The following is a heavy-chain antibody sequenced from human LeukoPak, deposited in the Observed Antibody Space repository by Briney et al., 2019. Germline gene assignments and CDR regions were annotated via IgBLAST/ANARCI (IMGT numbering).Heavy chain of an antibody. D-gene: IGHD7-27*01. CDR1: GGSISSYY. CDR2: IYYSGST. V-gene: IGHV4-59*01. CDR3: AREKLGFDY. J-gene: IGHJ4*02. Sequence: ASETLSLTCTVSGGSISSYYWSWIRQPPGKGLEWIGYIYYSGSTNYNPSPKSRVTISVDTSKNQFSLKLSSVTAADTAVYYCAREKLGFDYWGQGTLVTVSS.